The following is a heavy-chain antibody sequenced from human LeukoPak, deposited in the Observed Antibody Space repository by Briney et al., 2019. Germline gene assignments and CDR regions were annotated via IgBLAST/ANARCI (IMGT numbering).Heavy chain of an antibody. V-gene: IGHV4-59*04. J-gene: IGHJ4*02. Sequence: PPETLSLTCTVSGGSISSYYWSWIRQPPGKGLEWIGYIYYSGNTYYNPSLKSRVTISVDTSKNQFSLKLSSVTAADTAIYYCARRDGYNGGFDYWGQGTLVTVSS. CDR1: GGSISSYY. CDR3: ARRDGYNGGFDY. CDR2: IYYSGNT. D-gene: IGHD5-24*01.